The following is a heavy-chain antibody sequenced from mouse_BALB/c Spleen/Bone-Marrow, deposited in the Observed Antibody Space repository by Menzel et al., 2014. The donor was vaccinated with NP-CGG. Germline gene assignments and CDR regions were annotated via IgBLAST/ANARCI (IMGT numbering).Heavy chain of an antibody. CDR1: GFTFSSYA. Sequence: VQVVESGGGLVKPGGSLKLSCAASGFTFSSYAMSWVRQSPEKRLEGVAEISSGGSYTYYPDTVTGRFTISRDNAKNPLYLEMSSLRSEDTAMYYCASKTGTGYWYFDVWGAGTPVTVSS. D-gene: IGHD4-1*01. J-gene: IGHJ1*01. V-gene: IGHV5-9-4*01. CDR2: ISSGGSYT. CDR3: ASKTGTGYWYFDV.